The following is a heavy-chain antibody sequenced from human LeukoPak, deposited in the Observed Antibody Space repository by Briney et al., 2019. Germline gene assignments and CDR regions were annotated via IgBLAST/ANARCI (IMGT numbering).Heavy chain of an antibody. J-gene: IGHJ6*02. Sequence: SVKVSCKASGGTFSSYAISRVRQAPGQGLEWMGGIIPIFGTANYAQKFQGRVTITADESTSTAYMELSSLRSEDTAVYYCARQDIVVVPAAGDYYYYGMDVWGQGTTVTVSS. CDR1: GGTFSSYA. CDR2: IIPIFGTA. D-gene: IGHD2-2*01. CDR3: ARQDIVVVPAAGDYYYYGMDV. V-gene: IGHV1-69*01.